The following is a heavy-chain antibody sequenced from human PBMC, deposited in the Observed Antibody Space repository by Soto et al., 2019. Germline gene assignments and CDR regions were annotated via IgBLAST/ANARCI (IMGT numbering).Heavy chain of an antibody. Sequence: SQTLSLTCAISGDSVSSNSAAWNWIRQSPSRGLEWLGRTYYRSKWYNDYAVSVKSRITINPDTSKNQFSLQLNSVTPEDTAVYYCARVMYRAARPLGYYYYYYGMDVWGQGTTVTAP. CDR2: TYYRSKWYN. J-gene: IGHJ6*02. D-gene: IGHD6-6*01. V-gene: IGHV6-1*01. CDR1: GDSVSSNSAA. CDR3: ARVMYRAARPLGYYYYYYGMDV.